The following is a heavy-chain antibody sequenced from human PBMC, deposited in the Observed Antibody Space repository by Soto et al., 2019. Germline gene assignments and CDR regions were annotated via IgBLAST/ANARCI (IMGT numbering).Heavy chain of an antibody. J-gene: IGHJ4*02. D-gene: IGHD3-16*02. CDR1: GGSISSTNW. V-gene: IGHV4-4*02. Sequence: QVQLQESGPGLVKPSGTLSLTCAVSGGSISSTNWWSWVRQPPGKGLEWIGEIYHSGSTNYNPSLKSRVTISVDKSTNQFSLKLSSVTAADPAVYYCARGLSTLSPLGYWGQGTLVTVSS. CDR3: ARGLSTLSPLGY. CDR2: IYHSGST.